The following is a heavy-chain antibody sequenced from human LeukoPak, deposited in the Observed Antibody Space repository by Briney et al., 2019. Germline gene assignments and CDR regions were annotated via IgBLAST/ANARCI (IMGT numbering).Heavy chain of an antibody. CDR2: IYYSGST. CDR1: GGSISSSSYY. V-gene: IGHV4-39*01. D-gene: IGHD2-2*01. J-gene: IGHJ6*03. Sequence: SETLSLTCTVSGGSISSSSYYWGWIRQPPGKGLEWIGSIYYSGSTYYNPSLKSRVTISVDTSKNQFPLKLSSVTAADTAVYYCARLTVVVPAAIRWTVYYYMDVWGKGTTVTISS. CDR3: ARLTVVVPAAIRWTVYYYMDV.